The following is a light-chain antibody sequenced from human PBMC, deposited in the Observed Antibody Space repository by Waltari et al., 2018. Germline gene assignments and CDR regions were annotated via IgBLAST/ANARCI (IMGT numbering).Light chain of an antibody. J-gene: IGLJ1*01. V-gene: IGLV2-8*01. CDR2: EVS. Sequence: QSALSHPPSASGSPGQSVTISCTATSSDAGSYNHVSWYQQHPGTAPKVMIYEVSKRPSGVPDRFSGSKSANTASLTVSGLQAEDEADYYCSSYAGSDIYVFGTGTKVTVL. CDR3: SSYAGSDIYV. CDR1: SSDAGSYNH.